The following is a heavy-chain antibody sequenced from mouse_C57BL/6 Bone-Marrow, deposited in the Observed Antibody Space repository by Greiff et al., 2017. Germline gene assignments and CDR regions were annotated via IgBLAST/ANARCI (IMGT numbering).Heavy chain of an antibody. CDR1: GYTFTSYW. CDR2: IDPSDSYT. Sequence: VQLQQSGAELVKPGASVKLSCKASGYTFTSYWMQWVKQRPGQGLEWIGEIDPSDSYTNYNQKFKGKATLTVDTSSSTAYMQLSILTSEDSAVYYCAREGAWTTVVFDYWGQGTTLTVSS. D-gene: IGHD1-1*01. V-gene: IGHV1-50*01. J-gene: IGHJ2*01. CDR3: AREGAWTTVVFDY.